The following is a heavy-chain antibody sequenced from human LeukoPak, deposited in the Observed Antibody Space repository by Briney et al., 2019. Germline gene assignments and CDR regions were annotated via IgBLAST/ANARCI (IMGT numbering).Heavy chain of an antibody. CDR1: GFIFSVYG. V-gene: IGHV3-30*02. D-gene: IGHD3-10*01. CDR2: IRDDGSNK. Sequence: GGSLRLSCAASGFIFSVYGMHWFRQAPGKGLEWVAFIRDDGSNKYYADSVKGRFTISRDNSKNTLYLQMNSLGAEDTAVYYCGKGGYYGSGSYSNTPFDYWGQGTLVTVSS. CDR3: GKGGYYGSGSYSNTPFDY. J-gene: IGHJ4*02.